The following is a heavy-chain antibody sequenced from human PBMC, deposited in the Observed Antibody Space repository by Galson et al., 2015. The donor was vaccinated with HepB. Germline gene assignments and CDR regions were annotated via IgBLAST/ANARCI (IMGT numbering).Heavy chain of an antibody. Sequence: SLRLSCAASGFTFSSYAMSWVRQAPGKGLEWVSAISGSGGSTYYADSVKGRFTISRDNSKNTLYLQMNSLRAEDTAVYYCAKESAYSGYDPYYYYYGMDVWGQGTTVTVSS. CDR1: GFTFSSYA. V-gene: IGHV3-23*01. CDR2: ISGSGGST. D-gene: IGHD5-12*01. J-gene: IGHJ6*02. CDR3: AKESAYSGYDPYYYYYGMDV.